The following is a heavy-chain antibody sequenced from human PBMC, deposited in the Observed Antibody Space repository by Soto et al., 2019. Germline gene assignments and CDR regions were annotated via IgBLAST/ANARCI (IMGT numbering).Heavy chain of an antibody. Sequence: QITLKESGPPLVKPTQTLTLTCTFSGFSLSTSGVGVGWIRQPPGKALEWLALIYWDDDKRYSPSLKSRLTITKDTSKNQVVLTMTNMDPVDTDTYYCAHRKYSYGARDAFDIWGQGTMFTVSS. D-gene: IGHD5-18*01. V-gene: IGHV2-5*02. CDR1: GFSLSTSGVG. CDR2: IYWDDDK. CDR3: AHRKYSYGARDAFDI. J-gene: IGHJ3*02.